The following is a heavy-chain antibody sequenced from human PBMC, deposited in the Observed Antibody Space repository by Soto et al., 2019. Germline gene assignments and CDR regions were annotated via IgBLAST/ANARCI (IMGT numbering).Heavy chain of an antibody. CDR1: GGSIISYY. Sequence: SETLYLTCTGSGGSIISYYWGWIRQPPGKGLEWIGYIYYSGSTNYNPSLKSRVTISVDTSKNQFSLKLSSVTAADTAVYYCARAGGYDPQYNWFDPWGQGTLVTVSS. CDR3: ARAGGYDPQYNWFDP. J-gene: IGHJ5*02. CDR2: IYYSGST. D-gene: IGHD2-2*01. V-gene: IGHV4-59*01.